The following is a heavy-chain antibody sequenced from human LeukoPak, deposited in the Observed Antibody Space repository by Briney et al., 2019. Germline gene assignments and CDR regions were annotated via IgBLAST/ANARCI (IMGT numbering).Heavy chain of an antibody. CDR1: GLSFSGSA. Sequence: PGGSLRLSCAASGLSFSGSAMHWVRQASGRGLEWLGRIRSKANSYVTAYAASVNGRFIISRDDSRNTAYLQMNSLQTEDTAVYYCTRHSDKYCSGAGCYVYNFYGMDVWGQGTMVTVSS. D-gene: IGHD2-15*01. CDR2: IRSKANSYVT. J-gene: IGHJ6*02. CDR3: TRHSDKYCSGAGCYVYNFYGMDV. V-gene: IGHV3-73*01.